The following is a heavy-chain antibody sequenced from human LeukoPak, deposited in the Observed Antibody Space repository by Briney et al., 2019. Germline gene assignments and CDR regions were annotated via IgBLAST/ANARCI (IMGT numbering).Heavy chain of an antibody. D-gene: IGHD4-17*01. J-gene: IGHJ6*03. CDR3: AGCSTVTTYYYSYYMDI. CDR1: EFTFSNYW. Sequence: GGSLRLSCAASEFTFSNYWMSWVRLAPGKGMEWVANIKQDGSGTYYVDSVKGRFTISRDNAKNSLYLRMNSLRAEDTAVYYCAGCSTVTTYYYSYYMDIWGKGTTVTVSS. V-gene: IGHV3-7*01. CDR2: IKQDGSGT.